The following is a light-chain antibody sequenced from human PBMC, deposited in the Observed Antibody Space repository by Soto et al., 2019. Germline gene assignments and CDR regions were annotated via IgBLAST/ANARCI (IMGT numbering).Light chain of an antibody. J-gene: IGKJ4*01. CDR3: QQYYSNPIT. V-gene: IGKV4-1*01. Sequence: DIVMTQSPDSLAVSLGERATINCKSSQTILYSTNNKNYLAWYQQKPGQPPNLLIYWASTRESGVPDRSSGSGSGTEFTLTISSLQAEDGALYYCQQYYSNPITFGGGTKVEIK. CDR2: WAS. CDR1: QTILYSTNNKNY.